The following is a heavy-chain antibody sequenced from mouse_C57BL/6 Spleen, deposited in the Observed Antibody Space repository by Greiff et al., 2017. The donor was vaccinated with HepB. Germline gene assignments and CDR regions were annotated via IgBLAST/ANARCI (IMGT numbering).Heavy chain of an antibody. Sequence: QVQLQQSGAELVRPGASVTLSCKASGYTFPDYYINWVKQRPGQGLEWIARIYPGSGNTYYNEKFKGKATLTAEKSSSTAYMQLSSLTSEDSAVYFCARADGYYGYYAMDYWGQGTSDTVSS. CDR1: GYTFPDYY. J-gene: IGHJ4*01. CDR2: IYPGSGNT. CDR3: ARADGYYGYYAMDY. V-gene: IGHV1-76*01. D-gene: IGHD2-3*01.